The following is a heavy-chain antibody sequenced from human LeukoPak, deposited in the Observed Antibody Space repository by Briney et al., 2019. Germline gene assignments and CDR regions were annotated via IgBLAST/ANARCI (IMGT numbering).Heavy chain of an antibody. Sequence: SETLSLTCTVSGGSISSYYWSWIRQPPGKGLEGSVYIYYSGSTNYNPSLKSSVNISVDTSKNKFSLKLSSVTAADTAVYSCARRGQWLRNYWFDPWGQGNLVTVSS. CDR1: GGSISSYY. CDR2: IYYSGST. D-gene: IGHD6-19*01. J-gene: IGHJ5*02. V-gene: IGHV4-59*12. CDR3: ARRGQWLRNYWFDP.